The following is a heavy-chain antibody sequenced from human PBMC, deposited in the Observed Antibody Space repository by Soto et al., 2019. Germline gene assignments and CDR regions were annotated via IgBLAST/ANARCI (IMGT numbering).Heavy chain of an antibody. CDR2: IIPILGIA. J-gene: IGHJ4*02. V-gene: IGHV1-69*02. CDR3: ARMSAVAGTNDY. CDR1: GVTFSSYT. D-gene: IGHD6-19*01. Sequence: SVKVSCKASGVTFSSYTISWVRQAPGQGLEWMGRIIPILGIANYAQKFQGRVTITADKSTSTAYMELSSLRSEDTAVYYCARMSAVAGTNDYWGQGTLVTVSS.